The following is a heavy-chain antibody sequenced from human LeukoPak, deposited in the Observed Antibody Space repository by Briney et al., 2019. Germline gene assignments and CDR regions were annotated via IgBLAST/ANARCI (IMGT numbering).Heavy chain of an antibody. CDR3: PRVASPPSAGTNPRYFQH. CDR1: AGTFSGYY. D-gene: IGHD6-19*01. CDR2: INHSETN. V-gene: IGHV4-34*01. Sequence: SETLSLTCAVSAGTFSGYYWSWLRQPPGKGLEWIGEINHSETNKCNPSLKSRVTISVDTSKKQFSLKLSSVTEPATALHHCPRVASPPSAGTNPRYFQHWGQGTLVTVSS. J-gene: IGHJ1*01.